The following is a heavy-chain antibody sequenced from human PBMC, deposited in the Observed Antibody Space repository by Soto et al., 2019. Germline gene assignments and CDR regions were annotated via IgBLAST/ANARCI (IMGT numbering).Heavy chain of an antibody. CDR1: GFTFSSCT. V-gene: IGHV3-21*06. CDR3: SGCSCGACNNNSGMAV. D-gene: IGHD2-15*01. Sequence: EVHLVESGGGLVKPGGSLRLSCAVSGFTFSSCTMNWVCQAPGKGLEWVSSISPSSGHIYYADSVKGRYTISIDNAKNSLFLQMNSLSGEDTAVYYCSGCSCGACNNNSGMAVWGQGTTVNVSS. CDR2: ISPSSGHI. J-gene: IGHJ6*02.